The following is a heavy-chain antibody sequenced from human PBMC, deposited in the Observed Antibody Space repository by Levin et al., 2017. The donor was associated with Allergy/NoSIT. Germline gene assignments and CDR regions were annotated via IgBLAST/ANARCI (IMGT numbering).Heavy chain of an antibody. J-gene: IGHJ4*02. Sequence: GESLKISCAGSGFTFSTYGIHWVRQAPDKGLEWVAFIWNHGRETYYADSVKGRFTISRDNSQSTVYLQMNNLRAGDMGVYYCARDIGHCSTGTCYAEAHFDYWGQGTLVTVSS. CDR1: GFTFSTYG. V-gene: IGHV3-33*01. CDR2: IWNHGRET. D-gene: IGHD2-15*01. CDR3: ARDIGHCSTGTCYAEAHFDY.